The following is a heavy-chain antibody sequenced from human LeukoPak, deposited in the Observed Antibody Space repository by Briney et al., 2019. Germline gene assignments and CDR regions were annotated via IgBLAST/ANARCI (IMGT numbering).Heavy chain of an antibody. D-gene: IGHD2-15*01. CDR1: GGTFSSYA. CDR2: IIPILGIA. V-gene: IGHV1-69*04. J-gene: IGHJ3*02. CDR3: SVGYCSGGSCYSVAFDI. Sequence: SVKVSCKASGGTFSSYAISWVRQAPGQGLEWMGRIIPILGIANYAQKFQGRVTITADKSTSTAYMELSSLRYEDTAVYYCSVGYCSGGSCYSVAFDIWGQGTMVTVSS.